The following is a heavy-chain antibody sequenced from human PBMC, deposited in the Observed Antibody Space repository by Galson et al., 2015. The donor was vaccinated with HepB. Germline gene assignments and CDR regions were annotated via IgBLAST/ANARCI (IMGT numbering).Heavy chain of an antibody. D-gene: IGHD1-14*01. CDR3: ATDFYPPGHYDAFDV. V-gene: IGHV1-2*02. J-gene: IGHJ3*01. CDR1: GYTFTGQY. CDR2: INTNNGNT. Sequence: SVKVSCKAAGYTFTGQYIHWVRQAPGQGLECVGWINTNNGNTFHAQKFQGRVTITRDTSISTAYMELSGLTSDDTAVYYCATDFYPPGHYDAFDVWGQGTMITVSS.